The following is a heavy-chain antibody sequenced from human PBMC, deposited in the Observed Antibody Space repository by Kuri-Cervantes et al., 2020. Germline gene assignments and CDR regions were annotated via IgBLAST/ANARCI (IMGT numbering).Heavy chain of an antibody. D-gene: IGHD3-22*01. V-gene: IGHV3-21*03. CDR3: ARDPSMIVVDNYYYYYMDV. Sequence: GGSLRLSCAASGFTFSSDWMHWVRQAPGKGLEWVSSISSSSSYIYYADSVKGRFTISRDNAKNSLYLQMNSLRAEDTAVYYCARDPSMIVVDNYYYYYMDVWGKGTTVTVSS. J-gene: IGHJ6*03. CDR1: GFTFSSDW. CDR2: ISSSSSYI.